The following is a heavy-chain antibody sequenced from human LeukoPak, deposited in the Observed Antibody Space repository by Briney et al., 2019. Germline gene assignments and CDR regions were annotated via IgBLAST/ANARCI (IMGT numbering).Heavy chain of an antibody. Sequence: ASVKVSCKASGYTFTGCYMHWVRQAPGQGLEWMGWINPNSGGTNYAQKFQGRVTMTRDTSISTAYMELSRLRSDDTAVYYCAKLRDSYYGSGSYLDYFDYWGQGTLVTVSS. D-gene: IGHD3-10*01. CDR1: GYTFTGCY. CDR3: AKLRDSYYGSGSYLDYFDY. CDR2: INPNSGGT. V-gene: IGHV1-2*02. J-gene: IGHJ4*02.